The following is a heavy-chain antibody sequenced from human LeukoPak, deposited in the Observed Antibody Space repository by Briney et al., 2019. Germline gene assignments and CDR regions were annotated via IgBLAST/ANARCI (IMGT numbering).Heavy chain of an antibody. CDR1: GFTFSSYW. V-gene: IGHV3-7*01. Sequence: GGSLRLSCAASGFTFSSYWMSWVRQAPGEGMEWVANIKQDGSEKYYVDSVEGRFTISRDNAKNSLYLQMNSLRAEDTAVYYCARDSWPISSSWCFDYWGQGTLVTVSS. D-gene: IGHD6-13*01. CDR2: IKQDGSEK. J-gene: IGHJ4*02. CDR3: ARDSWPISSSWCFDY.